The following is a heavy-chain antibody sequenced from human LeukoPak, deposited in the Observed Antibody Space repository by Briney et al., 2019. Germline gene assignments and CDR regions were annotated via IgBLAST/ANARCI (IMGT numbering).Heavy chain of an antibody. Sequence: GGSLRLSCAASGFTFSNAWMSWVRQAPGKGLEWVGRIKSKTDGGTTEYAAPVKGRFTISRDDSKNTLYLQMNSLKTEDTALYYCITIKRDYDSSAFDYWGQGTLVTVSS. CDR3: ITIKRDYDSSAFDY. CDR2: IKSKTDGGTT. J-gene: IGHJ4*02. CDR1: GFTFSNAW. V-gene: IGHV3-15*01. D-gene: IGHD3-22*01.